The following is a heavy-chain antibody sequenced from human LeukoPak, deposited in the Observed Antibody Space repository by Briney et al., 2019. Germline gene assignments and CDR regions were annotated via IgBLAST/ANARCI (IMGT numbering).Heavy chain of an antibody. J-gene: IGHJ4*02. D-gene: IGHD3-10*01. V-gene: IGHV1-18*01. CDR1: GYTFTSYG. CDR3: ARELVLLWFGGPDY. CDR2: ISAYNGNT. Sequence: ASVKVSCKASGYTFTSYGISWVRQAPGQGLEWMGWISAYNGNTNYAQKLQGRVTMTRDTSTSTVYMELSSLRSEDTAVYYCARELVLLWFGGPDYWGQGTLVTVSS.